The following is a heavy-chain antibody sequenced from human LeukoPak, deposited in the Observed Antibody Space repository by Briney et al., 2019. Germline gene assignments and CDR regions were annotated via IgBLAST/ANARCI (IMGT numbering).Heavy chain of an antibody. D-gene: IGHD2-15*01. CDR3: AKNGGASGGSCYDY. CDR2: IWYDGSNK. CDR1: GFAFSSYG. J-gene: IGHJ4*02. Sequence: GGSLRLSCAASGFAFSSYGMHWVRQAPGKGLEWVAVIWYDGSNKYYADSVKGRFTISRDNSKNTLYLQMNSLKAEDTAVYYCAKNGGASGGSCYDYWGQGTLVTVSS. V-gene: IGHV3-30*02.